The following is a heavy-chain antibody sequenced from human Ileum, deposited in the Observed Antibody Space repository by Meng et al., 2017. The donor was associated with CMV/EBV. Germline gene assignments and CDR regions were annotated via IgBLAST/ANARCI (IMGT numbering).Heavy chain of an antibody. V-gene: IGHV1-18*01. D-gene: IGHD1-1*01. CDR1: GYTFTSYG. J-gene: IGHJ5*02. CDR3: ARDRFVAEYNLPNNWFDP. Sequence: ASVKVSCKASGYTFTSYGISWVRQAPGQGLEWMGWISAYNGNTNYAQKLQGRVTMTTDTSTSTAYMELSSLRSEDTAVYYCARDRFVAEYNLPNNWFDPWGQGTLVTVS. CDR2: ISAYNGNT.